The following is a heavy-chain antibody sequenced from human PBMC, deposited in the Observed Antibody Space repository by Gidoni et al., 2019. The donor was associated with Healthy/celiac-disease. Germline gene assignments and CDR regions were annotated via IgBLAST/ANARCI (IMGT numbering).Heavy chain of an antibody. V-gene: IGHV4-59*01. D-gene: IGHD3-22*01. CDR1: GGSISSYY. CDR2: IYYSGST. J-gene: IGHJ4*02. Sequence: QVQLQESGPGLVKPSETLSLTCTVPGGSISSYYWSWIRQPPGKGLEWIGYIYYSGSTNYNPSLKSRVTISVDTSKNQFSLKLSSVTAADTAVYYCARGAAAGTYYYDSSGYNGYYFDYWGQGTLVTVSS. CDR3: ARGAAAGTYYYDSSGYNGYYFDY.